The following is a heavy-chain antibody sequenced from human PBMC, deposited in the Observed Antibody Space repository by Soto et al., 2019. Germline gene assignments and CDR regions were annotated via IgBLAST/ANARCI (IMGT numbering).Heavy chain of an antibody. J-gene: IGHJ6*03. V-gene: IGHV1-46*03. CDR3: VRATAARQRDYSYHYYLHI. Sequence: ALVKVSCKASGYTFINYYIHWVRQAPGQGLEWMGVINPNGGSTVYAQKFQGRVTLTRDTSTSTVYVELSSLRSDDTAVYFCVRATAARQRDYSYHYYLHIWGKGTTVTVSS. CDR2: INPNGGST. D-gene: IGHD6-6*01. CDR1: GYTFINYY.